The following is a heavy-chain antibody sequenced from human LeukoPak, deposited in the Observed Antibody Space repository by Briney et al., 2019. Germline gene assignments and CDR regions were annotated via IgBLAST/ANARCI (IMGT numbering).Heavy chain of an antibody. CDR3: ARDWYCSSTSCYYFDY. J-gene: IGHJ4*02. Sequence: GASVKVSCKASGYTFTGYYMHWVRQAPAQGLEWMGWINPNSGGTNYAQKFQGRVTMTRDTSISTAYMELSRLRSDDTAVYYCARDWYCSSTSCYYFDYWGQGTLVTVSS. CDR2: INPNSGGT. CDR1: GYTFTGYY. V-gene: IGHV1-2*02. D-gene: IGHD2-2*01.